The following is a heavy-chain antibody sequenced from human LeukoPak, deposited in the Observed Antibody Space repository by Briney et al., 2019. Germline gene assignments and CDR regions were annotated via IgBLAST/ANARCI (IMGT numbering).Heavy chain of an antibody. V-gene: IGHV3-21*01. Sequence: GGSLRLSCAASGFTFSSYEMNWVRQAPGKGLGWVSSISSSSSYIYYADSVKGRFTISRDNAKNSLFLQMNSLRAEDTAVYYCAKAAINIPGVRVSFDYWGQGTLVTVSS. CDR2: ISSSSSYI. J-gene: IGHJ4*02. D-gene: IGHD2-2*01. CDR1: GFTFSSYE. CDR3: AKAAINIPGVRVSFDY.